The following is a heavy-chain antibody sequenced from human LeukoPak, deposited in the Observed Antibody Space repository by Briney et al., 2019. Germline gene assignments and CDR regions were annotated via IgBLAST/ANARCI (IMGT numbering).Heavy chain of an antibody. V-gene: IGHV3-13*01. J-gene: IGHJ4*02. D-gene: IGHD6-13*01. CDR2: IGKGGDT. Sequence: GGSLRLSCAASGFTFSTCDMYWVRQATGKGLEWLSGIGKGGDTYYLGSVKGRFTISRDNAENSLYLQLNSLGAGDTAVYYCARSIAAAGYRYLDSWGQGTLVTVSS. CDR3: ARSIAAAGYRYLDS. CDR1: GFTFSTCD.